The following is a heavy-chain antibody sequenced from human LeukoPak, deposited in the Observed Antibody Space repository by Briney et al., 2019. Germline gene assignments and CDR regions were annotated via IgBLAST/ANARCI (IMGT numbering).Heavy chain of an antibody. Sequence: KPSETLSLTCTVSGGSISSYYWSWIRQPPGKGLEWIGYIYYSGSTNYNPSLKSRVTISVDTSKNQCSLKLSSVTAADTAVYYCARFRGTWFDPWGQGTLVTVSS. CDR3: ARFRGTWFDP. V-gene: IGHV4-59*01. CDR1: GGSISSYY. CDR2: IYYSGST. J-gene: IGHJ5*02.